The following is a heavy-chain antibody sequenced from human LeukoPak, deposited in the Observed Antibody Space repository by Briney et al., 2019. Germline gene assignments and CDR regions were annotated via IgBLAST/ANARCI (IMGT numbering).Heavy chain of an antibody. CDR2: INTSGGRT. CDR1: GFTFKNYG. CDR3: TRREDCGGDCPYYFDY. D-gene: IGHD2-21*02. Sequence: GGSLRLSCGASGFTFKNYGMNWVRQAPGKGLEWVSTINTSGGRTYYADSVKGRFTISRDHSKNTLYLQMNSPRAEDTAVYYCTRREDCGGDCPYYFDYWGQGTLVTVSS. J-gene: IGHJ4*02. V-gene: IGHV3-23*01.